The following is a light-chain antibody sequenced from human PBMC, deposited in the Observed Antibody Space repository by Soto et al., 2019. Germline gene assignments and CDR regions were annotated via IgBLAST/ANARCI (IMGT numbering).Light chain of an antibody. V-gene: IGLV2-8*01. J-gene: IGLJ1*01. CDR3: KSYAGSNTYV. CDR2: EVV. CDR1: KNDSGVYDF. Sequence: QSVLTQPPSASGSPGQSVTISCTGTKNDSGVYDFVSWYQHHPGKAPRLIIYEVVQRPSGVPDRFSGSKSGNTASLTVSGLQAADEADYLCKSYAGSNTYVFGSGTKVTVL.